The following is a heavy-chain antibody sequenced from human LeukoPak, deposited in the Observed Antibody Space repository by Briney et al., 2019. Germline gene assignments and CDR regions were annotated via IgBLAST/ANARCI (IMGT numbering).Heavy chain of an antibody. CDR2: INSDGSST. J-gene: IGHJ4*02. CDR1: GLSFSIYW. CDR3: ARGYYDILTGYYFGSDY. Sequence: PGGSLRLSYAASGLSFSIYWIHWVRQAPGEGLVWVSRINSDGSSTTYADSVKGRFSISRDNAKNTVYLQMNSLRPEDAAVYYCARGYYDILTGYYFGSDYWGQGTLVTVSS. V-gene: IGHV3-74*01. D-gene: IGHD3-9*01.